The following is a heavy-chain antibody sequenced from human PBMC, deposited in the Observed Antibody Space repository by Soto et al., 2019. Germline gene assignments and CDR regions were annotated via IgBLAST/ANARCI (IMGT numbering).Heavy chain of an antibody. J-gene: IGHJ6*02. CDR1: GYTFTSYG. D-gene: IGHD4-17*01. V-gene: IGHV1-18*01. CDR2: ISAYNGNT. CDR3: ARDLGYGTASSYYYGMDV. Sequence: QVQLVQSGAEVKKPGASVKVSCKASGYTFTSYGISWVRQAPGQGLEWMGWISAYNGNTNYAQKRQGSVTMTTDTSTSTAYMELRSLRSDDTTVYYCARDLGYGTASSYYYGMDVWGQGTTVTVSS.